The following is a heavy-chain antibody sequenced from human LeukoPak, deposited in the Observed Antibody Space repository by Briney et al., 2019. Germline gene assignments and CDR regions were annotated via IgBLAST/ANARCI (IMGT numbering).Heavy chain of an antibody. CDR2: INWNGAGT. D-gene: IGHD3-22*01. CDR1: GFIFDNYG. Sequence: GGSLRLSCAATGFIFDNYGMSWVRQAPGKGLEWVSGINWNGAGTGYAGSVKGRFTISRDKAKTSLYLQMNSLRAEDTALYYCARVTVYYDSSGYFDSWGQGALVTVSS. CDR3: ARVTVYYDSSGYFDS. V-gene: IGHV3-20*04. J-gene: IGHJ4*02.